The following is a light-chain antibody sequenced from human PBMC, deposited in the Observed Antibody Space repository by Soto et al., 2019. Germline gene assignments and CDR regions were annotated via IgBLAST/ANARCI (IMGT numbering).Light chain of an antibody. J-gene: IGLJ3*02. Sequence: QSVLTQPPSVSAAPGQKVTISCSGSSSNIGNNYVSWYQQLPGTAPKLHIYDNNKRPSGIPDRFSGSKSGTSATLGITGLQTGDEADYYCGTWDSSLSGGVFGGGTKLTVL. CDR2: DNN. V-gene: IGLV1-51*01. CDR1: SSNIGNNY. CDR3: GTWDSSLSGGV.